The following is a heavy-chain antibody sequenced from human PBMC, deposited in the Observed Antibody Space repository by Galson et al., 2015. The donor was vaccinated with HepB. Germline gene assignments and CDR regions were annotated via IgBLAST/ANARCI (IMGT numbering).Heavy chain of an antibody. CDR2: TSYDGSSE. J-gene: IGHJ4*02. CDR3: ARGAIVANPDAGHFDY. D-gene: IGHD5-12*01. CDR1: GFTFSNYP. Sequence: SLRLSCAASGFTFSNYPMHWVRQAPGKGLEWVSFTSYDGSSEYFADSVKGRFTISRDNSKNTLYLQMSSLRAEDTAVYYCARGAIVANPDAGHFDYWGQGTLVTVSS. V-gene: IGHV3-30-3*01.